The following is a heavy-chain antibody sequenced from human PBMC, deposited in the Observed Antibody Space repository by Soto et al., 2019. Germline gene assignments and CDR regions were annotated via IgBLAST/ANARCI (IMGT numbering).Heavy chain of an antibody. CDR2: IYYSGST. V-gene: IGHV4-31*03. CDR1: GGSISSGGYY. J-gene: IGHJ4*02. D-gene: IGHD6-19*01. Sequence: SETLSLTCTVSGGSISSGGYYWSWIRQHPGKGLEWIGYIYYSGSTYYNPSLKSRVSISVDRSKNQFSLKLSSVTAADTAVYYCARAGGLGAVAVDYWGQGTLVTVSS. CDR3: ARAGGLGAVAVDY.